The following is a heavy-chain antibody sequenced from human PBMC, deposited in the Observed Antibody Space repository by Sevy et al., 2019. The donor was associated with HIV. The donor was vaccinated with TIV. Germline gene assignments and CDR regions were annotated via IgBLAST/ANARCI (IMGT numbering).Heavy chain of an antibody. Sequence: SETLSLTCSVSGGSITSLYWNWIRQPPGKGLEWIANIYYNGHINYNPYLKCRVTLSLDTSKNQFSLRLSSVTAADTAMYYCTGENAWGRGYSWGQGTLVTVSS. CDR2: IYYNGHI. D-gene: IGHD1-26*01. J-gene: IGHJ4*02. V-gene: IGHV4-59*08. CDR1: GGSITSLY. CDR3: TGENAWGRGYS.